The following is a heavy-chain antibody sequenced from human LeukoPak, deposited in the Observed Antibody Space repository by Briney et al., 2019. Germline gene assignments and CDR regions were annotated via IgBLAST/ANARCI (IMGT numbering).Heavy chain of an antibody. CDR2: ILYDGSNK. V-gene: IGHV3-30*04. J-gene: IGHJ4*02. CDR1: GFTFSSYA. CDR3: ARVYSSSWYPSFDY. Sequence: GGSLRLSCAASGFTFSSYAMHWVRQAPGKGLEWVAVILYDGSNKYYADSVKGRFTISRDNSKNTLYLQMNSLRAEDTAVYYCARVYSSSWYPSFDYWGQGTLVTVSS. D-gene: IGHD6-13*01.